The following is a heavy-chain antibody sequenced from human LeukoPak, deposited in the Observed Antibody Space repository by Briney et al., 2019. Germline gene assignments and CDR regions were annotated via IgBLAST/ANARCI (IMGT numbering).Heavy chain of an antibody. Sequence: ASVKVSCKASGYTFTGYYMHWVRQAPGQGLEWMGWINPNSGGTNYAQKFQGRVTMTRDTSISTAYMELSRLRSEDTAVYYCARALNRWEQLGGHWGQGTLVTVSS. V-gene: IGHV1-2*02. CDR2: INPNSGGT. J-gene: IGHJ4*02. CDR1: GYTFTGYY. D-gene: IGHD6-6*01. CDR3: ARALNRWEQLGGH.